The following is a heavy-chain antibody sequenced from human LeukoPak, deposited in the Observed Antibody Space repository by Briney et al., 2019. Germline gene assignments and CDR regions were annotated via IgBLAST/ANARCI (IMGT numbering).Heavy chain of an antibody. CDR2: INSDGSWT. J-gene: IGHJ4*02. D-gene: IGHD2/OR15-2a*01. V-gene: IGHV3-74*01. Sequence: GGSLRLSCAASGNYWMHWVRQAPGKGLVWVSHINSDGSWTSYADSVKARFTISKDNAKNTVYLQMNSLRAEDTAVYYCVSFYETYWGRGTLVTVSS. CDR3: VSFYETY. CDR1: GNYW.